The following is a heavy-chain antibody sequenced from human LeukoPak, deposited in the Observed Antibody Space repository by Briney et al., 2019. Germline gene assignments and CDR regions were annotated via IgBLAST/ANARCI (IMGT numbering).Heavy chain of an antibody. CDR1: GFTFSSYA. D-gene: IGHD6-6*01. CDR3: AKDRMAARRYYYMDV. J-gene: IGHJ6*03. V-gene: IGHV3-23*01. CDR2: ISGSGGST. Sequence: GGSLRLSCAASGFTFSSYAMSWVRQAPGKGLEWVSAISGSGGSTYYADSVKGRFTISRDNSKNTPYLQMNSLRAEDTAVYYCAKDRMAARRYYYMDVWGKGTTVTVSS.